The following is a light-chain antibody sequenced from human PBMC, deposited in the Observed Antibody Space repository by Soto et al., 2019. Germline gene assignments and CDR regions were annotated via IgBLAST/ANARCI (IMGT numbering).Light chain of an antibody. V-gene: IGKV3-15*01. Sequence: EIVMTQSPATLSVSPGERATLSCRASQSVSSNLAWYQQKPGQAPRLLIYGASTRATDIPARFSGSGSGTEFTLSISSLQSEDFAVYYCQQYNNWPPFTFGPGPKVDIK. J-gene: IGKJ3*01. CDR2: GAS. CDR3: QQYNNWPPFT. CDR1: QSVSSN.